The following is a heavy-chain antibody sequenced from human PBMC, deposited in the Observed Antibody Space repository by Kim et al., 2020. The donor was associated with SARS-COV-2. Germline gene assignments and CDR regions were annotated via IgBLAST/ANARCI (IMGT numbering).Heavy chain of an antibody. CDR1: GYTLSKLS. Sequence: ASVKVSCKVSGYTLSKLSMHWVRQAPGKGLEWMGGFDPEDGETIYAQKFQGRITMTEDTSTDTAYMELSSLRSEDTAMYYCATTPPVWELRNYYGMDVWGQGTTVTVSS. V-gene: IGHV1-24*01. D-gene: IGHD1-26*01. J-gene: IGHJ6*02. CDR3: ATTPPVWELRNYYGMDV. CDR2: FDPEDGET.